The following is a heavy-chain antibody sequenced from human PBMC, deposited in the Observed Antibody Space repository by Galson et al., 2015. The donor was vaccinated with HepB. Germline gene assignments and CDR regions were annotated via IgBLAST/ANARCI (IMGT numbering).Heavy chain of an antibody. D-gene: IGHD2-2*01. Sequence: SLRLSCAVSGFTFSRNGMHWVRQAPGKGLEWVAVISYDGSNKSCVDSVKGRFTISRDNSKNTLYLQMNSLRPEDTAVYYCAKVSGVVPIAHFDFWGLGTLVTVSS. CDR1: GFTFSRNG. CDR2: ISYDGSNK. V-gene: IGHV3-30*18. J-gene: IGHJ4*02. CDR3: AKVSGVVPIAHFDF.